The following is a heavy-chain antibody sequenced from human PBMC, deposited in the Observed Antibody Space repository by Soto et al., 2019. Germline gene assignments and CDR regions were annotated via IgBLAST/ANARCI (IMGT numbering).Heavy chain of an antibody. J-gene: IGHJ6*02. CDR1: GYTFTSYG. Sequence: AAVKVSCKASGYTFTSYGISWVRQAPGQGLEWMGWISAYNGNTNYAQKLQGRVTMTTDTSTSTAYMELRSLRSDDTAVYYCARHHVPDPDTAMVTSVYYYYCGMDVWGQGTTVTVSS. CDR3: ARHHVPDPDTAMVTSVYYYYCGMDV. CDR2: ISAYNGNT. D-gene: IGHD5-18*01. V-gene: IGHV1-18*01.